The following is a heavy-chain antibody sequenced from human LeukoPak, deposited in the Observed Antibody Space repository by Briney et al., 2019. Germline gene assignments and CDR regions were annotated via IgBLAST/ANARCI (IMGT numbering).Heavy chain of an antibody. V-gene: IGHV1-2*02. CDR2: TKPNSGGT. J-gene: IGHJ4*02. CDR1: GYTFTGCY. CDR3: ASPSLGYCSGGSCYDVDY. Sequence: GASVKVSCKASGYTFTGCYMHWVRQAPGQGLEWMGWTKPNSGGTNYAQKFQGRVTMTRDTSMSTAYMELSRLRSDDTAVYYCASPSLGYCSGGSCYDVDYWGQGTLVTVSS. D-gene: IGHD2-15*01.